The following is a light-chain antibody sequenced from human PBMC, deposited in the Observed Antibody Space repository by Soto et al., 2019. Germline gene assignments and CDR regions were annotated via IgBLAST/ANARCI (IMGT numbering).Light chain of an antibody. V-gene: IGKV1-13*02. Sequence: IQMTQSPSSLSASVGDRVTITCRASQDIRGALAWYQQKPGKAPKILIYDVSTLESGVPSRFSGSSSGTDFTLTISSLQPVDFATYYCQQFNSYPITFGQGTRLEIK. CDR1: QDIRGA. CDR2: DVS. J-gene: IGKJ5*01. CDR3: QQFNSYPIT.